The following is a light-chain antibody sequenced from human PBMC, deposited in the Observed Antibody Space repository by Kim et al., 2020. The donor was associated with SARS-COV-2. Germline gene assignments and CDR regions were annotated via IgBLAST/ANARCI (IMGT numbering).Light chain of an antibody. CDR1: QYIRNY. Sequence: SASVRDRFTMTCRASQYIRNYLRWYQQNPGRAPKRLIYGASSLQSGVPSRFSGSGSGTEFPLTISSVQPEDFATYFCLQHSTYPITFGQGTRL. CDR2: GAS. V-gene: IGKV1-17*01. J-gene: IGKJ5*01. CDR3: LQHSTYPIT.